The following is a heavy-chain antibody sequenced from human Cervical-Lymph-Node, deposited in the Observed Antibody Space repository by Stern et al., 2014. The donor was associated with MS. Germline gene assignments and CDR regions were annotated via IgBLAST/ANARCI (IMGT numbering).Heavy chain of an antibody. CDR3: ARDDSTSASGTPFRY. Sequence: QVQLVQSETEVRKPGASVNIYCKASGYTFSSYYIHWVRQAPGQGLEWMGIINPSVDRAHFSQKYQGRVTVTTDTATTTVYMEVSNLTPEDTAIYYCARDDSTSASGTPFRYWGQGTLVTVAS. CDR1: GYTFSSYY. CDR2: INPSVDRA. J-gene: IGHJ4*02. V-gene: IGHV1-46*01. D-gene: IGHD6-13*01.